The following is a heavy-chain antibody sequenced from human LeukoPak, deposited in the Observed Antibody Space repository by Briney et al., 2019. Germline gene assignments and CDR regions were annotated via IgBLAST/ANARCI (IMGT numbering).Heavy chain of an antibody. CDR2: ISSSGSTI. Sequence: GGSLRLSCAASGFTFSSYEMNWVRQAPGKGLEWVSYISSSGSTIYYADSAKGRFTISRDNAKNSLNLQMNSLRAEDTAIYYCARDKIVGATYFDYWGQGTLVTVSS. J-gene: IGHJ4*02. CDR1: GFTFSSYE. CDR3: ARDKIVGATYFDY. V-gene: IGHV3-48*03. D-gene: IGHD1-26*01.